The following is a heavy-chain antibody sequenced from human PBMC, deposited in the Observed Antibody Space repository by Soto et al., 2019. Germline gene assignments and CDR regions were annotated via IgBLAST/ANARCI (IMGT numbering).Heavy chain of an antibody. Sequence: EVKLLESGGDLVRPGGSLRLSCAASGFSFSSHAMSWVRQAPGKGLEWVSSISASGDSAYYADSVKGRFTISRDSSKNTLFLQMNSLRAEDTAVYYCAKARYYSGSGSPFDYWGQGTLVTVYS. CDR2: ISASGDSA. J-gene: IGHJ4*02. V-gene: IGHV3-23*01. CDR3: AKARYYSGSGSPFDY. CDR1: GFSFSSHA. D-gene: IGHD3-10*01.